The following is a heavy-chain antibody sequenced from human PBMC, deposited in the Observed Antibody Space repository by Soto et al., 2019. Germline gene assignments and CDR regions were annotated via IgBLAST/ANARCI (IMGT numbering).Heavy chain of an antibody. Sequence: PSETLSLTCTVSGGSVSSGSYYWSWIRQPPGKGLEWIGYIYYSGSTNYNPSLKSRVTISVDTSKNQFSLKLSSVTAADTAVYYCARARITTYYFDHWGQGTLVTVSS. D-gene: IGHD3-10*01. V-gene: IGHV4-61*01. J-gene: IGHJ4*02. CDR2: IYYSGST. CDR1: GGSVSSGSYY. CDR3: ARARITTYYFDH.